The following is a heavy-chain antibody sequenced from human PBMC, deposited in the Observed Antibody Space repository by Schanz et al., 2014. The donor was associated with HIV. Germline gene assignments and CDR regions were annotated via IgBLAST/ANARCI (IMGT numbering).Heavy chain of an antibody. D-gene: IGHD3-10*01. CDR2: IYYDGTNK. CDR1: GFSFRTFG. Sequence: QVQLVESGGGVVQPGRSLSLSCVASGFSFRTFGMHWVRQAPGKGLEWVALIYYDGTNKYYTDSVKGRFTISRDNSKNTLYLQMNSLRAEDTSVYYCARGFQGFDYWGQGTLVTVSS. CDR3: ARGFQGFDY. J-gene: IGHJ4*02. V-gene: IGHV3-33*01.